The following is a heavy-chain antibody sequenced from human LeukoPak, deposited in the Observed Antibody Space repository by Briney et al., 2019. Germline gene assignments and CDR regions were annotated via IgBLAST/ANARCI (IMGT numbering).Heavy chain of an antibody. D-gene: IGHD5-24*01. CDR2: INHSGST. CDR1: GGSFSGYY. Sequence: SETLSLTCAVYGGSFSGYYWSWIRQPPGKGLEWIGEINHSGSTNYNPSLKSRVTISVDTSKNQFSLNLSSVTAADTAVYYCARRTMAIYFDYWGQGTLVTVSS. V-gene: IGHV4-34*01. CDR3: ARRTMAIYFDY. J-gene: IGHJ4*02.